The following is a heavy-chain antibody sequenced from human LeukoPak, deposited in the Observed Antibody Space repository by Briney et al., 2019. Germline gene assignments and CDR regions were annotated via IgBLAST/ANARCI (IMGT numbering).Heavy chain of an antibody. CDR1: GFTFSDYY. D-gene: IGHD3-3*01. CDR2: ISSSGSTI. J-gene: IGHJ4*02. Sequence: GGSLRLSCAASGFTFSDYYMSWIRQAPGKGLEWVSYISSSGSTIYYADSVRGRFTISRDNAKNSLYLQMNSLRAEDAAVYYCARELTIFGVVGIYWGQGTLVTVSS. V-gene: IGHV3-11*01. CDR3: ARELTIFGVVGIY.